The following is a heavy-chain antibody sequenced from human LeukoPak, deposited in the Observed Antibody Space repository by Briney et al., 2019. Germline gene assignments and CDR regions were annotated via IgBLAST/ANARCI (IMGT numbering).Heavy chain of an antibody. D-gene: IGHD3-10*01. CDR1: GFTFSDFY. CDR3: ARDRAGSGNYHNNPHGLDV. Sequence: PGGSLRLSCAASGFTFSDFYMTWVRQAPGKGLEWLSYISSGSRYTLYADSVKGRFTVSRDDAQNSLYLEMNSLGAEDTAVYYCARDRAGSGNYHNNPHGLDVWGQGTTVSVSS. V-gene: IGHV3-11*05. J-gene: IGHJ6*02. CDR2: ISSGSRYT.